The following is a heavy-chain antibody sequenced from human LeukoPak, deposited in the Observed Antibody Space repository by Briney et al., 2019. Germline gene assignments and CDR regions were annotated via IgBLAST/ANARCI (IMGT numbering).Heavy chain of an antibody. CDR3: TTDLRRARSDLRYFDWFSPSDY. J-gene: IGHJ4*02. CDR1: GFTFSNAW. V-gene: IGHV3-15*01. CDR2: IKSKTDGGTT. Sequence: PGGSLRLSCAASGFTFSNAWMSWVRQAPGKGLEWVGRIKSKTDGGTTDYAAPVKGRFTISRDDSKNTLYLQMNSLKTEDTAVYYCTTDLRRARSDLRYFDWFSPSDYWGQGTLVTVSS. D-gene: IGHD3-9*01.